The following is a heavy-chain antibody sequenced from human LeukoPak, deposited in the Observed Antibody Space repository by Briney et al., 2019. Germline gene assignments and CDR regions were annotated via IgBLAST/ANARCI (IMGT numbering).Heavy chain of an antibody. CDR3: ARDRTRDCSGGSYYRHYFDY. V-gene: IGHV3-33*01. CDR1: GFTFSSYG. J-gene: IGHJ4*02. Sequence: PGGSLRLSCAASGFTFSSYGMHWVRQAPGKGLEWVAIIWYDGSNKNYADSVRGRFTISRDNSKNTLYLHMNSLRPETTAVYYCARDRTRDCSGGSYYRHYFDYWGQGTLVAVSS. D-gene: IGHD2-15*01. CDR2: IWYDGSNK.